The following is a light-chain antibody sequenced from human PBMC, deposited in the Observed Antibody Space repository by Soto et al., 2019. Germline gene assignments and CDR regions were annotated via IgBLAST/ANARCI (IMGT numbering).Light chain of an antibody. CDR3: CSYVGSYTYV. Sequence: QSALTQPRSVSGSPGQSVTISCTGTSSDVGAYNHVSWFQQHPGKAPKLMIYAVTKRPSGVPDRFSGSKSGNTASLTISGLQAEDEADYYCCSYVGSYTYVFGTGTKLTVL. CDR2: AVT. J-gene: IGLJ1*01. CDR1: SSDVGAYNH. V-gene: IGLV2-11*01.